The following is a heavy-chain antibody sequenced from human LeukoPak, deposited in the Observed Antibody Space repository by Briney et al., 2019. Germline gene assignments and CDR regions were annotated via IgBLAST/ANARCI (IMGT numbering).Heavy chain of an antibody. Sequence: PGGSLRLSCAASGFTFSTYGMTWVRQAPGKGLEWVSTSSGSSGSTYYADSVKDRFTISRDNSKNTLYLQMNSLRAEDTAVYYCASTQRGDYFDYWGQGTLVTVSS. CDR1: GFTFSTYG. CDR3: ASTQRGDYFDY. CDR2: SSGSSGST. J-gene: IGHJ4*02. D-gene: IGHD2-15*01. V-gene: IGHV3-23*01.